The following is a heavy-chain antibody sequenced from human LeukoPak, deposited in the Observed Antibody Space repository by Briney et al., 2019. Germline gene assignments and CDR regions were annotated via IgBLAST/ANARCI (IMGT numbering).Heavy chain of an antibody. CDR1: GGSISNNNYY. CDR3: ATWRTAKTGFDY. Sequence: SSETLSLTCTVSGGSISNNNYYWAWIRQPPGKGQEFIGSIYYSGRPYYNPSLKSRVTISVDTSKNQFSLRLSSVTAADTAVYYCATWRTAKTGFDYWGQGTLVTVSS. V-gene: IGHV4-39*01. D-gene: IGHD1-1*01. J-gene: IGHJ4*02. CDR2: IYYSGRP.